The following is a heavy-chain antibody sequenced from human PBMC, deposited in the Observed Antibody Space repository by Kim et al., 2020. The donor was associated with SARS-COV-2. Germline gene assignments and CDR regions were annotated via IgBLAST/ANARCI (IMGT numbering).Heavy chain of an antibody. Sequence: GGSLRLSCAASGFTFSSDAMTWVRQAPGQGLEWDSVISASGASTSYADSVKGRFTISRDNSTNTQYLQMNSQRAEDTAVDYCAKGRYAFDVWGRGAVVTV. CDR2: ISASGAST. D-gene: IGHD4-17*01. CDR1: GFTFSSDA. V-gene: IGHV3-23*01. CDR3: AKGRYAFDV. J-gene: IGHJ3*01.